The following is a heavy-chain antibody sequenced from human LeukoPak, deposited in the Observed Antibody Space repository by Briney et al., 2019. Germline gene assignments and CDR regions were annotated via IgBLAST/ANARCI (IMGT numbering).Heavy chain of an antibody. V-gene: IGHV1-2*02. Sequence: ALVKVSCRASRYTFTGYYIHWVRQAPGQGLEWMGSINPISGGTDYAQKFQGRVTMTRDTSISTAYMELSSLRSDDMAVYYCARDRGVVGASLYYFDYWGQGTLVTVSS. CDR1: RYTFTGYY. D-gene: IGHD1-26*01. CDR2: INPISGGT. J-gene: IGHJ4*02. CDR3: ARDRGVVGASLYYFDY.